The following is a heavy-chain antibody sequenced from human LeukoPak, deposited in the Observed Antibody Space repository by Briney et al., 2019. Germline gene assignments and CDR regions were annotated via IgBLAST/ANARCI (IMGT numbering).Heavy chain of an antibody. CDR3: TTEEWSYNFDY. CDR2: IKDKSDGGTT. J-gene: IGHJ4*02. D-gene: IGHD3-3*01. CDR1: GFTFSNAW. V-gene: IGHV3-15*01. Sequence: PGGSLRLSCAASGFTFSNAWMSWVRQAPGKGLEWVGRIKDKSDGGTTDYAAPVKGRFTVSRDDSKNTLYLQMNSLKTEDTAVYYCTTEEWSYNFDYWGQGTLVTVSS.